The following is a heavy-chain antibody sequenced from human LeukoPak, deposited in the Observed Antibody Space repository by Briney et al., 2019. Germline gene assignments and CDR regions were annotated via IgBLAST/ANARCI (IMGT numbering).Heavy chain of an antibody. D-gene: IGHD3-10*01. CDR3: ARATNMVRGDYYFDY. J-gene: IGHJ4*02. Sequence: PSETLSLTCAVYGGSFSGYYWSWIRQPPGKGLEWVSAISGSGGSTYYADSVKGRFTISRDNAKNSLYLQMNSLRAEDTAVYYCARATNMVRGDYYFDYWGQGTLVTVSS. CDR2: ISGSGGST. V-gene: IGHV3-11*04. CDR1: GGSFSGYY.